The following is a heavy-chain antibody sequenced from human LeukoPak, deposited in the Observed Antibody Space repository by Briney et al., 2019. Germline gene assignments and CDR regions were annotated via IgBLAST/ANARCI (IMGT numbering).Heavy chain of an antibody. CDR2: IGRDGRVT. V-gene: IGHV3-43*01. CDR3: AKDRVDGSGSQFDS. D-gene: IGHD3-10*01. J-gene: IGHJ4*02. Sequence: GGSLRLSCTASGFNFYRFTMHWVRQSPGKGLEWVSFIGRDGRVTSYADSVKGRFTISKDNAMDTLFLQMNSLRADDTAVYYCAKDRVDGSGSQFDSWGQGSLVTVSS. CDR1: GFNFYRFT.